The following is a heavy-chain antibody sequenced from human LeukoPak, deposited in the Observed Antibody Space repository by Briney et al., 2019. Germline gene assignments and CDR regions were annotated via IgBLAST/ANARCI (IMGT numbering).Heavy chain of an antibody. CDR1: GGSISSYY. J-gene: IGHJ5*02. CDR2: IYYSGST. CDR3: ARDLGDGYNT. V-gene: IGHV4-59*01. D-gene: IGHD5-24*01. Sequence: SETLSLTCTVSGGSISSYYWSWIRQPPGKGLEWIGYIYYSGSTNYNPSLKSRVTISVDTSKNQFSLKLSSVTAADTAVYYCARDLGDGYNTWGQGTLVTVSS.